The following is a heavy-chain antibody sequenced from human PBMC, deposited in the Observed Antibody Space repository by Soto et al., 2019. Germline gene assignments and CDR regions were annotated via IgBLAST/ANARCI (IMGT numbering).Heavy chain of an antibody. CDR1: GGTFSSYT. V-gene: IGHV1-69*02. Sequence: QVQLVQSGAEVKKPGSSVKVPCKASGGTFSSYTISWVRQAPGQGLEWMGRIIPILGIANYAQKFRGRVTITADKSTSTAYMELSSLGSEDTAVYYCAASYCSSTSCYPYYYYYMDVWGKGTTVTVSS. CDR2: IIPILGIA. J-gene: IGHJ6*03. CDR3: AASYCSSTSCYPYYYYYMDV. D-gene: IGHD2-2*01.